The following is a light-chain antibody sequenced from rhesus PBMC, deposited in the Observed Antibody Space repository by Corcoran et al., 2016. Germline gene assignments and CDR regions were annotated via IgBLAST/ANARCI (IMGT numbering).Light chain of an antibody. CDR3: QHYYSVPLT. CDR1: QGITND. CDR2: EAS. J-gene: IGKJ4*01. Sequence: DIQMTQSPSSLSASVGDRVTITCRASQGITNDLAWYQQKPGASPKLLIYEASSLHSGIPSRFSGRGSGTDFTLTISRLQSEGSASYYCQHYYSVPLTFGGGTKVEIK. V-gene: IGKV1-25*01.